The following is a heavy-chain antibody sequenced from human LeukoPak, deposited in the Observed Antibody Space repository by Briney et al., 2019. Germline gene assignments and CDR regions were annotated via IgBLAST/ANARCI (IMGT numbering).Heavy chain of an antibody. J-gene: IGHJ4*02. CDR2: ISGSGGST. Sequence: GGSLRLSCAASGFTFSSYAMSWVRQAPGKGLEWVSAISGSGGSTYYADSVKGRFAISRDNSKNTLYLQMNSLRAEDTAVYYCARESSGSYFFYWGQGTLVTVSS. CDR1: GFTFSSYA. V-gene: IGHV3-23*01. CDR3: ARESSGSYFFY. D-gene: IGHD1-26*01.